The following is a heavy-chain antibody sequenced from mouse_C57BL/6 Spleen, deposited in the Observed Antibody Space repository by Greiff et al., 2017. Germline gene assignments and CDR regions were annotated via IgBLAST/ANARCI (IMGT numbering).Heavy chain of an antibody. CDR1: GYTFTSYW. V-gene: IGHV1-55*01. D-gene: IGHD1-1*01. Sequence: QVQLQQPGAELVKPGASVKMSCKASGYTFTSYWITWVKQRPGQGLEWIGDIYPGSGSTNYNEKFKSKATLTVDTSSSTAYMQLSSLTSEDSAVYYCASFITTVVDWYFDVWGQGTTLTVSS. CDR3: ASFITTVVDWYFDV. J-gene: IGHJ2*01. CDR2: IYPGSGST.